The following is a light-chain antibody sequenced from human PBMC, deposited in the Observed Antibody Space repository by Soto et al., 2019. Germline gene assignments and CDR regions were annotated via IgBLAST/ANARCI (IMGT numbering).Light chain of an antibody. CDR1: SSDVGGYKS. CDR2: DVS. Sequence: QSALTQPASVSGSPGQSITSSCTGTSSDVGGYKSVSWYQQHPGKAPKLIIYDVSDRPSAVPDRFSGSKSGNTASLTISGLQAEDEADYYCCSYAGTYSYVFGTGTQLAVL. J-gene: IGLJ1*01. V-gene: IGLV2-11*01. CDR3: CSYAGTYSYV.